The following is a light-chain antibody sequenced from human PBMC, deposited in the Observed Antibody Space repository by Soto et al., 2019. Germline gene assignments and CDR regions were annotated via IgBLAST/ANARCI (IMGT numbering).Light chain of an antibody. CDR3: QAWDSSSVI. CDR1: RLGSKY. V-gene: IGLV3-1*01. CDR2: QDN. J-gene: IGLJ2*01. Sequence: SYELTQPPSVSVSPGQTASLTCSGDRLGSKYASWYQQKAGQSPVLVIYQDNKRPSGIPERISGSNSGNTATLTISGTQALDEADYYCQAWDSSSVIFGGGTKVPVL.